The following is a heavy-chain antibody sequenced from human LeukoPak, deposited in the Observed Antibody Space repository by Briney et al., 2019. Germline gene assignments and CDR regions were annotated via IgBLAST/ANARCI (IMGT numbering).Heavy chain of an antibody. D-gene: IGHD3-22*01. J-gene: IGHJ4*02. V-gene: IGHV3-53*01. CDR3: AGGYYDSSGASNFDY. CDR2: IYSGGST. Sequence: PGGSLRLSCAASGFTVSSNYMNWVRQAPGKGLEWVSVIYSGGSTYYVDSVKGRFTISRDNSKNTLYLQMNSLRAEDTAVYYCAGGYYDSSGASNFDYWGQGTLVTVSS. CDR1: GFTVSSNY.